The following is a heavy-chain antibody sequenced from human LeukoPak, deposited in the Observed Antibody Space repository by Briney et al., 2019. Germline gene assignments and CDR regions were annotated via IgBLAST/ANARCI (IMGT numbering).Heavy chain of an antibody. D-gene: IGHD2-2*01. J-gene: IGHJ4*02. V-gene: IGHV4-39*01. Sequence: SETLSLTCTVSGGSISSSSYYWGWIRQPPGKGLEWIGSINYSGNTYYNPSLKSRVTISVDTSKNQFSLKLNSVTAAGTAVYYCARLDIVVVPASSFDHWGQGTLVTVSS. CDR2: INYSGNT. CDR3: ARLDIVVVPASSFDH. CDR1: GGSISSSSYY.